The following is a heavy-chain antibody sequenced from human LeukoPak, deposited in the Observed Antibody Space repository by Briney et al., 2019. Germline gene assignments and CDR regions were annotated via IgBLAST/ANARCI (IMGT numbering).Heavy chain of an antibody. CDR1: GYSFTSYW. J-gene: IGHJ4*02. Sequence: HGESLKISCKGSGYSFTSYWIGWVRQMPGKGLEWMGIIYPGDSDTRYSPSFQGQVTISADKSISTAYLQWSSLKASDTAMYYCARQSSSGWYRSRKGFDYWGQGTLVTVSS. CDR3: ARQSSSGWYRSRKGFDY. D-gene: IGHD6-19*01. CDR2: IYPGDSDT. V-gene: IGHV5-51*01.